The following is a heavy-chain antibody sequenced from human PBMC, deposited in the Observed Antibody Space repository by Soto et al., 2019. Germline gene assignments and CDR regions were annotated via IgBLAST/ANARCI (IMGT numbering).Heavy chain of an antibody. J-gene: IGHJ6*02. Sequence: SQTLSLTCVLSGDSVPSNGAAWNWIRQTPSRGLEWLGRKYYRSKWYNDYAVAVKSRITIHPDTSKNQFSLQLNSVTPDDTAVYYCARDLLPAAIPPRYYYYGMDVWGQGTTVTVSS. V-gene: IGHV6-1*01. CDR3: ARDLLPAAIPPRYYYYGMDV. CDR1: GDSVPSNGAA. CDR2: KYYRSKWYN. D-gene: IGHD2-2*02.